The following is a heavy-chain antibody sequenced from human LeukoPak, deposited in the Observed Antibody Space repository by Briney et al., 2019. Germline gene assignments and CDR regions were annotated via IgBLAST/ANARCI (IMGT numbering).Heavy chain of an antibody. V-gene: IGHV3-48*03. Sequence: GGSLRLSCAASGFMFRSFEMYWVRQAPGKGLEWIAYISSGAITIYYADSVKGRFTISRDNAKNSLYLQMNSLRAEDTAVYYCARDYYYNSGRFDYWGQGTVVTVSS. D-gene: IGHD3-10*01. CDR3: ARDYYYNSGRFDY. CDR1: GFMFRSFE. J-gene: IGHJ4*02. CDR2: ISSGAITI.